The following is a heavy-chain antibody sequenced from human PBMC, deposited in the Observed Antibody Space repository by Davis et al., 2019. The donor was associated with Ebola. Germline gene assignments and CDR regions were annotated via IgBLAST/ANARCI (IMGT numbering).Heavy chain of an antibody. J-gene: IGHJ4*02. V-gene: IGHV3-74*03. CDR1: GFTFSKYW. D-gene: IGHD2-8*02. CDR2: INSDGSSS. CDR3: VTEVIILMTSDF. Sequence: PGGSLRLSCAASGFTFSKYWMHWVRQTPGKGLMWVSRINSDGSSSTREYADSVKGRFTISRDNDKNTLYLQMNRLTTEDTAVYYCVTEVIILMTSDFWGQGSLVTVSS.